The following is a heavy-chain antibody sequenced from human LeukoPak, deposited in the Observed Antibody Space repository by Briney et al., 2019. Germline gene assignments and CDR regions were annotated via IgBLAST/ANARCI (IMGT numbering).Heavy chain of an antibody. J-gene: IGHJ6*03. Sequence: ASVKVSCKASGYTFTGYYMHWVRQAPGQGVEWMGWINPNSGGTNYAHKFQGRVTMTRDTSISPAYMELRRVGSHDTSGYYCARDAYYYMDVWGKGTTVTVSS. CDR2: INPNSGGT. CDR1: GYTFTGYY. CDR3: ARDAYYYMDV. V-gene: IGHV1-2*02.